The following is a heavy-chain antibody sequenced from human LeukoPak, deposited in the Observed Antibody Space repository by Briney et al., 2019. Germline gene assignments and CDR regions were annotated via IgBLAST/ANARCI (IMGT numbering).Heavy chain of an antibody. V-gene: IGHV1-3*01. CDR2: INVGNGNI. CDR3: ARDPTNKWEEPVYRFEN. CDR1: GYSSTNYA. Sequence: GASGNVSCKASGYSSTNYALHWVRQAPGQRLEWMGWINVGNGNIKYSQKFQGRVTITRDISANSAYMELNSLRPEDTAVYYCARDPTNKWEEPVYRFENWGQGSLVTVSS. J-gene: IGHJ4*02. D-gene: IGHD1-14*01.